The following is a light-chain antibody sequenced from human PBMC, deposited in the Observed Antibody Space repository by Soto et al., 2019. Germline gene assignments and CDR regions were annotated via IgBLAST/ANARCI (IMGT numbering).Light chain of an antibody. CDR2: DAS. CDR3: QQRSSWPPIT. Sequence: EIVLTQSPATLSLSPGEMATRSCIVSQSVSINLACYQQKPGQAPRLLIYDASNRPTGIPARFTGSGSGTDFNLTISSLEPEDFAVYYCQQRSSWPPITFGGGTKVDI. CDR1: QSVSIN. J-gene: IGKJ4*01. V-gene: IGKV3-11*01.